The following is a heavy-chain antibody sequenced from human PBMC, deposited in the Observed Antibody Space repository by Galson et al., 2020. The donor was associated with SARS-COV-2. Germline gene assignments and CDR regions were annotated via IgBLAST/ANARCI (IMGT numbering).Heavy chain of an antibody. CDR3: ARGHGGNSVGAFDI. D-gene: IGHD2-21*02. V-gene: IGHV4-61*02. Sequence: SETLSLTCTVSGGSISSGSYYWSWIRQPAGKGLEWIGRIYTSGSTNYNPSLKSRVTISVDTSKNQFSLKLSSVTAADTAVYYCARGHGGNSVGAFDIWGQGTMVTVSS. J-gene: IGHJ3*02. CDR1: GGSISSGSYY. CDR2: IYTSGST.